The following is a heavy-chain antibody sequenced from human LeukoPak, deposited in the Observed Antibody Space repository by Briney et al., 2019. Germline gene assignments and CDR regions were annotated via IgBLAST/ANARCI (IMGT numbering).Heavy chain of an antibody. Sequence: SGGSLRLSCAASGFTFSGSAMHWVRQASGKGLEWVGRIRSKANSYATAYAASVKGRFTISRDDSKNTAYLQMNSLKAEDTAVYYCSVNYCSGGSCYMLWGQGTLVTVSS. CDR3: SVNYCSGGSCYML. CDR2: IRSKANSYAT. V-gene: IGHV3-73*01. J-gene: IGHJ4*02. CDR1: GFTFSGSA. D-gene: IGHD2-15*01.